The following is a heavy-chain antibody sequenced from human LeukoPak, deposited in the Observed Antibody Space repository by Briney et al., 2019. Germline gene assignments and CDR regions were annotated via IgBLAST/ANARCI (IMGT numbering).Heavy chain of an antibody. J-gene: IGHJ4*02. V-gene: IGHV4-39*01. CDR2: IYHSGST. CDR3: ARRCGSTSCFRY. Sequence: SETLSLTCTVSGDSISSSTYYWGWIRQPPGKGLEWIGNIYHSGSTYYNPSPKSRVTMSVDTSKNQFSLKLSSVTAGDTAVYYCARRCGSTSCFRYWGQGTQVTVAS. D-gene: IGHD2-2*01. CDR1: GDSISSSTYY.